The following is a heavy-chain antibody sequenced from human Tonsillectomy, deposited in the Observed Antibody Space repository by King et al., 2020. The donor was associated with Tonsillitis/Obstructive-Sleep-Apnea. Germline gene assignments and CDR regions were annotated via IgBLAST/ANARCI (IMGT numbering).Heavy chain of an antibody. CDR3: TRAWYRSGWSPDY. CDR2: FNWDGAAT. CDR1: EFYFEVYG. J-gene: IGHJ4*02. V-gene: IGHV3-20*04. Sequence: VQLVESGGDAVRPGGPLRISCVGSEFYFEVYGMSWGRPAPGKGLEWVAVFNWDGAATGYADSGKGRFIISRDNAKNSLYLQMNSQRAEDTAVYYCTRAWYRSGWSPDYWGQGTLVTVSS. D-gene: IGHD6-19*01.